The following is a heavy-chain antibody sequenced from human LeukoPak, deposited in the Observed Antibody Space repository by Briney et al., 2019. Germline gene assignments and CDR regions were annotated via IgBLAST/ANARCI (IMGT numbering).Heavy chain of an antibody. V-gene: IGHV3-48*03. CDR2: ISSSGSTI. J-gene: IGHJ4*02. D-gene: IGHD3-22*01. Sequence: VGSLRLSCAASGFTFSSYEMNWVRQAPGKGLEWVSYISSSGSTIYYADSVKGRFTISRDNAKNSLYLQMNSLRAEDTAVYYCAREEDGYDSSGYFCDWGQGTLVTVSS. CDR1: GFTFSSYE. CDR3: AREEDGYDSSGYFCD.